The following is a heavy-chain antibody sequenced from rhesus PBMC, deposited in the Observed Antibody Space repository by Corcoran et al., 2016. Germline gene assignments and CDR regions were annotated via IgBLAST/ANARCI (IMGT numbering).Heavy chain of an antibody. D-gene: IGHD2-21*01. J-gene: IGHJ6*01. Sequence: QLQLQESGPGLVKPSETLSLTCAVSGGSISSNYWSWIRQPPGKGLEWTGRISGSGGSTDYNPSLKSRVTISTDTSKNQFSLKLSSVTAADTAVYYCARERVGLVVVAIDGLDSWGQGVVVTVSS. CDR3: ARERVGLVVVAIDGLDS. V-gene: IGHV4-173*01. CDR1: GGSISSNY. CDR2: ISGSGGST.